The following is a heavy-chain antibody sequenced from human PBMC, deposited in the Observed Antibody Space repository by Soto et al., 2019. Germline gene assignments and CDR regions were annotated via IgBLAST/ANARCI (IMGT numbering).Heavy chain of an antibody. CDR3: AKYVYNTGWNRPFDP. D-gene: IGHD6-19*01. V-gene: IGHV3-30*18. J-gene: IGHJ5*02. CDR2: ISNDGRDR. CDR1: GFRFTTYG. Sequence: QVQLVESGGGVVQPGTSLRLSCTAAGFRFTTYGMHWVRQAPGKGLEWVAVISNDGRDRYYGDSVRGRFTISRDNSRNSLYLEMSSLRPEDTAVYYCAKYVYNTGWNRPFDPWGQGTLVIVSS.